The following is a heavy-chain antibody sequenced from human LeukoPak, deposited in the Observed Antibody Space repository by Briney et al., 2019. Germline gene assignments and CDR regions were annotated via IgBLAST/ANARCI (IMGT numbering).Heavy chain of an antibody. CDR2: IYSGGDT. CDR3: ARASGYSGYDPFDY. V-gene: IGHV3-53*01. CDR1: GFTLSSYA. Sequence: GGSLRLSCAASGFTLSSYAMSWVRQAPGKGLEWVSVIYSGGDTYYADSVKGRFTISRDNSKNTLYLQMNTLRAEDTAVYYCARASGYSGYDPFDYWGQGTLVTVSS. J-gene: IGHJ4*02. D-gene: IGHD5-12*01.